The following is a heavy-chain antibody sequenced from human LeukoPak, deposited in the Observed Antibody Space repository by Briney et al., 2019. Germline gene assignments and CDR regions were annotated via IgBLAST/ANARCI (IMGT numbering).Heavy chain of an antibody. CDR3: VTSTGQQFIPYDY. CDR2: IYGADAA. D-gene: IGHD6-13*01. V-gene: IGHV3-66*02. Sequence: GGSLRLSCEASGFNVSSNYMTWIRQAPGKGLEWVSLIYGADAAYYAESVRGRFMISRDNLKSTLFLQMNSLRVEDTAVYYCVTSTGQQFIPYDYWGQGTHVTVSS. CDR1: GFNVSSNY. J-gene: IGHJ4*02.